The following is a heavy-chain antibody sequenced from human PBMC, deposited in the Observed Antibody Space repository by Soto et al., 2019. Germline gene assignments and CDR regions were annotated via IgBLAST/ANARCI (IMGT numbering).Heavy chain of an antibody. Sequence: VGSLRLSCAASGFTFSSYWMSWVRQAPGKGLEWVANIKQDGSEKYYVDSVKGRFTISRDNAKNSLYLQMNSLRAEDTAVYYCARDSINFGGNPGAAYFDPWGQGTLVTVSS. CDR2: IKQDGSEK. V-gene: IGHV3-7*03. CDR1: GFTFSSYW. CDR3: ARDSINFGGNPGAAYFDP. J-gene: IGHJ5*02. D-gene: IGHD2-15*01.